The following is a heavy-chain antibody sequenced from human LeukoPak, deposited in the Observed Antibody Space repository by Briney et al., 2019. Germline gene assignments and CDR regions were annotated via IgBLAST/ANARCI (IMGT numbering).Heavy chain of an antibody. D-gene: IGHD3-10*01. CDR1: GASISSSY. V-gene: IGHV4-4*07. CDR2: IYSSGRA. Sequence: SETLSLTCSVSGASISSSYWSWIRQPAGKGLEWIGRIYSSGRANYNLSLMSRVTMSIDTSKNQFSLELTSVTATDTAVYFCARDRSGSGSYYGAPDYWGQGTLVTVSS. J-gene: IGHJ4*02. CDR3: ARDRSGSGSYYGAPDY.